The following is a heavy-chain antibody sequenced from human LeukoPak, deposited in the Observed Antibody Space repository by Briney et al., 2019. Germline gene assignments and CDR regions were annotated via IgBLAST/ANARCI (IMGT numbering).Heavy chain of an antibody. CDR2: IIPILGIA. J-gene: IGHJ4*02. CDR1: GGTFSSYA. Sequence: GASVKVSCKASGGTFSSYAISWVRQAPGQGLEWMGRIIPILGIANYAQKFQGRVTITADKSTSTAYMELSSLRSEDTAVYYCARIVVVIKLIDYWGQGTLVTVSS. CDR3: ARIVVVIKLIDY. D-gene: IGHD3-22*01. V-gene: IGHV1-69*04.